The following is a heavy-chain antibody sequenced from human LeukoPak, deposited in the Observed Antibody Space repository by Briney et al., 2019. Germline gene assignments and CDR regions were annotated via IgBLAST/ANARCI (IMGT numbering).Heavy chain of an antibody. CDR2: ISSSSSTI. Sequence: PGGSLRLSCAASGFTFSNYGMHWVRQAPGKGLEWVSYISSSSSTIYYADSVKGRFTISRDNAKNSLYLQMNSLRAEDTAVYYCARAIVPWGPDAFDIWGQGTMVTVSS. CDR3: ARAIVPWGPDAFDI. V-gene: IGHV3-48*01. CDR1: GFTFSNYG. J-gene: IGHJ3*02. D-gene: IGHD7-27*01.